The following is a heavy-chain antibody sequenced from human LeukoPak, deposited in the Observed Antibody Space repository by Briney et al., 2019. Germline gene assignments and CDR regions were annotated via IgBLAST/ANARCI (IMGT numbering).Heavy chain of an antibody. J-gene: IGHJ4*01. D-gene: IGHD2-21*02. V-gene: IGHV4-39*07. CDR2: VSHTGAT. CDR3: ARSMVTTDRNFDH. CDR1: GGSITSSPYH. Sequence: KSSETLSLTCTVSGGSITSSPYHWAWIRQPPGRGPEWIGTVSHTGATQYSPSLTSRVTISLDTSKNQFSLSLNSVTAADTAIFYCARSMVTTDRNFDHWGQGTLVTVSS.